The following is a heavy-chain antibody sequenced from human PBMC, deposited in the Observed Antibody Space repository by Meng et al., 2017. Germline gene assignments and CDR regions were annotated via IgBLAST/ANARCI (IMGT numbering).Heavy chain of an antibody. CDR2: IYWDDDT. D-gene: IGHD7-27*01. V-gene: IGHV2-5*02. Sequence: QLTLMRSGPTLWKPTQPLTLTSTVYGFSLSTGGVGVGWIRQPPGKALEWLALIYWDDDTRYSPSLKSRLSITKDTSKNQVFLTMTNMDPVDTATYYCAHRSSAWAFDSWGQGTLVTVSS. CDR1: GFSLSTGGVG. J-gene: IGHJ4*02. CDR3: AHRSSAWAFDS.